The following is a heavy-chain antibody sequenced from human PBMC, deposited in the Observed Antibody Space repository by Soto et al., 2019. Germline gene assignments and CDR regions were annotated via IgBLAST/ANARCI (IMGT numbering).Heavy chain of an antibody. D-gene: IGHD6-19*01. Sequence: LETLPLTCPFSGGSISSYYWSWIRQPPGKGLEWIGYIYYSGSTNYNPSLKSRVTISVDTSRDQFSLRLTSVTAADTSVYFCARQAQDEGYSSAWYFDYWGPGTLVTVSS. CDR3: ARQAQDEGYSSAWYFDY. CDR1: GGSISSYY. CDR2: IYYSGST. J-gene: IGHJ4*02. V-gene: IGHV4-59*08.